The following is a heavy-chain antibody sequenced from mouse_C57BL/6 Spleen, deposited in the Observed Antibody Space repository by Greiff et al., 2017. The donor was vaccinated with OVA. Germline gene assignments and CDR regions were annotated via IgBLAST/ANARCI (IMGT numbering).Heavy chain of an antibody. V-gene: IGHV7-1*01. CDR1: GFTFSDFY. CDR3: ARDALLGYAMDY. D-gene: IGHD2-1*01. Sequence: EVQGVESGGGLVQSGRSLRLSCATSGFTFSDFYMEWVRQAPGKGLEWIAASRNKANDYTTEYSASVKGRFIVSRDTSQSILYLQMNALRAEDTAIYYCARDALLGYAMDYWGQGTSVTVSS. CDR2: SRNKANDYTT. J-gene: IGHJ4*01.